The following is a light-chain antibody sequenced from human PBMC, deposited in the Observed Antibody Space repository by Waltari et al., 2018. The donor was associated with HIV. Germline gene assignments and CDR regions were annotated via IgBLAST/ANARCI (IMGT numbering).Light chain of an antibody. V-gene: IGLV1-47*01. J-gene: IGLJ2*01. CDR1: SSNFRLYH. Sequence: QSVPTHPPSASGTPRQRVTISCSGGSSNFRLYHVYWYQQFPGTAPKLLIYRDNQRPPGVPDRFSGSKSGTSASLVISGLRSEDEADYYCAAWDDRLSGLFGGGTKVTVL. CDR3: AAWDDRLSGL. CDR2: RDN.